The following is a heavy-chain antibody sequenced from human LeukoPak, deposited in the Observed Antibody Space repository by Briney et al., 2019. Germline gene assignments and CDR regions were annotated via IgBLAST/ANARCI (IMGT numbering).Heavy chain of an antibody. D-gene: IGHD1-1*01. CDR2: IYYSGST. V-gene: IGHV4-61*05. Sequence: KTSETLSLTCTVSGGSISSSSYSWGWIRQPPGKGLEWIGYIYYSGSTNYNPSLKSRVTISVDTSKNQFSLKLSSVTAADTAVYYCARVPPDPKGTFDYWGQGTLVTVSS. J-gene: IGHJ4*02. CDR3: ARVPPDPKGTFDY. CDR1: GGSISSSSYS.